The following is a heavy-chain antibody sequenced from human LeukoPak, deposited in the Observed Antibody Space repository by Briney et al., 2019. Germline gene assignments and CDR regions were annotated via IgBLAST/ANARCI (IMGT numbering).Heavy chain of an antibody. V-gene: IGHV3-30*02. CDR3: AKIWLGRRRTVDLVSPGETDW. J-gene: IGHJ4*02. Sequence: PGGSLRLSCATWGFMLNYGMHWGRQGPGKGLGGGAFIGYDGTNTYYGDSVKGRFTISRDNCKSTIDVEMKRLRGEDTAVYYCAKIWLGRRRTVDLVSPGETDWWGQGTLVIVSS. CDR1: GFMLNYG. CDR2: IGYDGTNT. D-gene: IGHD5/OR15-5a*01.